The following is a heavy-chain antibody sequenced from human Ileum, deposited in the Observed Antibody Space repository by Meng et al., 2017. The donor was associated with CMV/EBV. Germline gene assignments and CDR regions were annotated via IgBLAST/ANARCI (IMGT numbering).Heavy chain of an antibody. Sequence: CKGSGYTCSRYWIGWVRQMPGKVLEWMGMIYPGDSDTRYSPSFEGQITISADEPISTAYLQWASLKASDSAFYYCARRYSGSYWDYWGRGTLVTVSS. V-gene: IGHV5-51*04. CDR2: IYPGDSDT. D-gene: IGHD1-26*01. J-gene: IGHJ4*02. CDR1: GYTCSRYW. CDR3: ARRYSGSYWDY.